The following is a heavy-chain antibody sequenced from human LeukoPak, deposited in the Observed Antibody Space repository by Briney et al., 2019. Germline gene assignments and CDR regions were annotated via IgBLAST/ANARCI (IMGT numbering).Heavy chain of an antibody. D-gene: IGHD6-13*01. CDR3: AKDSEIAAAGTKYGFDP. J-gene: IGHJ5*02. Sequence: GGSLRLSCAASGFTFSSYWMHWVRQAPGKGLVWVSRINSDGSSTSYADSVKGRFTISRDNAKNTLYLQMNSLRAEDTAVYYCAKDSEIAAAGTKYGFDPWGQGTLVTVSS. CDR1: GFTFSSYW. V-gene: IGHV3-74*01. CDR2: INSDGSST.